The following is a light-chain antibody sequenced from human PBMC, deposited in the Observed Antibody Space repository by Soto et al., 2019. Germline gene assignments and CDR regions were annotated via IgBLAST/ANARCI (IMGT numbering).Light chain of an antibody. CDR2: LVS. CDR3: MQGRHWPFT. V-gene: IGKV2-30*01. Sequence: DVVITQSPLSLAATLGQPASISCRSSQSLLYVNGHTYLNWFHQTPGQSPRRLIYLVSNRDPGVXDXXSGSGSGTDFTLRISRVEAEDVGIYYCMQGRHWPFTFGPGTRLDLK. CDR1: QSLLYVNGHTY. J-gene: IGKJ3*01.